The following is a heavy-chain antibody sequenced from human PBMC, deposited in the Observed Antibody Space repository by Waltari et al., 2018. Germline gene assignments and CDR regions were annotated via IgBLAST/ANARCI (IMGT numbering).Heavy chain of an antibody. J-gene: IGHJ4*02. CDR2: ISYDGSTK. D-gene: IGHD3-10*02. CDR3: ARGMYGESYGFSPLDF. Sequence: QVHLVESGGGVVQPGRSLRLSCVASGFIFSNFDIHWVRQAHGKGLEWLAFISYDGSTKWYADSVKGRFTISRDNSKNTLSLQMNSLRPEDTGVVYCARGMYGESYGFSPLDFWGQGTLVNVSS. V-gene: IGHV3-30*01. CDR1: GFIFSNFD.